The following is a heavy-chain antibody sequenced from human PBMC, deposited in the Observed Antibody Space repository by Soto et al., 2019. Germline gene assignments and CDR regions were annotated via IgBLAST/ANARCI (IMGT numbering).Heavy chain of an antibody. D-gene: IGHD3-16*02. Sequence: GPSVKVSCKASGCTFPGYYMHWARQAAGQGLEWMGWINPNSGGTNYAQKFQGWVTMTRDTSISTAYMELSRMRSDDTAVYYCAIHYDYVWGSYPPPYGMDVWGQGTTVTVSS. CDR2: INPNSGGT. V-gene: IGHV1-2*04. J-gene: IGHJ6*02. CDR1: GCTFPGYY. CDR3: AIHYDYVWGSYPPPYGMDV.